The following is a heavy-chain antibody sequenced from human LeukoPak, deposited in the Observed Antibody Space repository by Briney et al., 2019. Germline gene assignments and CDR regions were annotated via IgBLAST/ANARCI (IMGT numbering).Heavy chain of an antibody. V-gene: IGHV3-20*01. CDR3: ARGMGEFDAFDI. CDR1: GFTFDDYG. Sequence: PGGSLRLSCAAAGFTFDDYGMSWVRQAPGKGLEWVSGINWNGGSTGYADSVKGRFTISRDNAKNSLYLQMNSLRAEDTALYHCARGMGEFDAFDIWGQGTTVTVSS. CDR2: INWNGGST. J-gene: IGHJ3*02. D-gene: IGHD3-16*01.